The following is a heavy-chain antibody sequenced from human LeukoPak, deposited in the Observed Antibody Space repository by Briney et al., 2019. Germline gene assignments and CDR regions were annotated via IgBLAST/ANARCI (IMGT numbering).Heavy chain of an antibody. V-gene: IGHV3-48*03. J-gene: IGHJ4*02. CDR3: ARFGTTVTRNY. D-gene: IGHD4-17*01. CDR2: ISSSGSTI. CDR1: GFTFSSYE. Sequence: GGSLRLSCAASGFTFSSYEMNWVRQAPGKGLEWVSYISSSGSTIYYADSVKGRFTISRDNAKHSLYLQMNSLRAEDTAVYYCARFGTTVTRNYWGQGTLVTVSS.